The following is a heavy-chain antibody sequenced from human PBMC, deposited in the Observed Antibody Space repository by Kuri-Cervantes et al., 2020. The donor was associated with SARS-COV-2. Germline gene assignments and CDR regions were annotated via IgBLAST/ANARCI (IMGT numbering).Heavy chain of an antibody. CDR2: IRYDGSNK. J-gene: IGHJ4*02. CDR3: AKDFWSGYYYFDY. V-gene: IGHV3-30*02. D-gene: IGHD3-3*01. CDR1: GFTFSSYG. Sequence: GGSLRLSCAAYGFTFSSYGMHWVRQAPGKGLEWVAFIRYDGSNKYYADSVKGRFTISRDNSKNTLYLQMNSLRAEDTAVYYCAKDFWSGYYYFDYWGQGTLVTVSS.